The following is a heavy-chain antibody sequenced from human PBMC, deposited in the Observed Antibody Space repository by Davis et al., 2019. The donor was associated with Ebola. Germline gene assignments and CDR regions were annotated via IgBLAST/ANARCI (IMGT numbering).Heavy chain of an antibody. CDR2: ISSSSSYI. CDR3: ARPSGYDFWSGYYSDWFDP. J-gene: IGHJ5*02. D-gene: IGHD3-3*01. V-gene: IGHV3-21*01. CDR1: GFTFSSYS. Sequence: GESLKISCAASGFTFSSYSMNWVRQAPGKGLEWVSSISSSSSYIYYADSVKGRFTISRDNAKNSLYLQMNSLRADDTAVYYCARPSGYDFWSGYYSDWFDPWGQGTLVTVSS.